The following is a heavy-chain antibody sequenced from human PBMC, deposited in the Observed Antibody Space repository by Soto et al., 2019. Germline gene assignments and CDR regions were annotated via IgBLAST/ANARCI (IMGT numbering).Heavy chain of an antibody. Sequence: ASVKVSCKASGYTFTGYYMHWVRQAPGQGLEWMGWINPNSGGTNYAQKFQGWVTMTRDTSISTAYMELSRLRSEDTAVYYCAREGTLSEDTAMVNHAFDIWGQGTMVTVSS. D-gene: IGHD5-18*01. CDR3: AREGTLSEDTAMVNHAFDI. V-gene: IGHV1-2*04. CDR1: GYTFTGYY. CDR2: INPNSGGT. J-gene: IGHJ3*02.